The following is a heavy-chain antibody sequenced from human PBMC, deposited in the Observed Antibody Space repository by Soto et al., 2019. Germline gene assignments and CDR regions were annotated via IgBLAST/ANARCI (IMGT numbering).Heavy chain of an antibody. CDR3: ARVGGSTSYYYYYGMDV. D-gene: IGHD2-2*01. CDR1: GYTFTSYG. J-gene: IGHJ6*02. Sequence: ASVKVSCKASGYTFTSYGISWVRQAPGQGLEWMGWISAYNGNANYAQKLQGRVTMTTDTSTSTAYMELRSLRSDDTAVYYCARVGGSTSYYYYYGMDVWGQGTTVTVSS. V-gene: IGHV1-18*01. CDR2: ISAYNGNA.